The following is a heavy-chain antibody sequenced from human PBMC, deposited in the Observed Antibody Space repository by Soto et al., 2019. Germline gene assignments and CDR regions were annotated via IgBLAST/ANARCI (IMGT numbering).Heavy chain of an antibody. D-gene: IGHD3-22*01. V-gene: IGHV3-30-3*01. Sequence: QVQLVESGGGVVQPGRSLRLSCAASGFTFSSYTMHWVRQAPGKGLEWVAVISYAGSNKYYADSVKGRFTISRDNSKNTLYLHVNSLRAEDTAVYYCARDGFLGLIVQFDSWGQGTLVTVSS. CDR2: ISYAGSNK. J-gene: IGHJ4*02. CDR3: ARDGFLGLIVQFDS. CDR1: GFTFSSYT.